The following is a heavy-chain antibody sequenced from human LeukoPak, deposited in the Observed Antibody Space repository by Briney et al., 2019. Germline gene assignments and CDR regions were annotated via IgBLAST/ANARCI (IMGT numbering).Heavy chain of an antibody. D-gene: IGHD6-13*01. CDR3: AKAPMEDSWYIHFDY. J-gene: IGHJ4*02. CDR1: GFTFSSYA. CDR2: ISGSGGST. Sequence: SGGSLRLSCAASGFTFSSYAMSWVRQAPGKGLEWVSAISGSGGSTYYADSVKGRFTISRDNSKNTLYLQIYSLRAEDTAIYYCAKAPMEDSWYIHFDYWGQGTLVTVSS. V-gene: IGHV3-23*01.